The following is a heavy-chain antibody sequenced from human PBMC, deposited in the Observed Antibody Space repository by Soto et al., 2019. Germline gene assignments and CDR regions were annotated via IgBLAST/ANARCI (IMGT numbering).Heavy chain of an antibody. D-gene: IGHD4-17*01. V-gene: IGHV1-69*02. CDR1: GGTFSSYT. J-gene: IGHJ4*02. CDR3: AGARSGPGDYGDYLAFDY. CDR2: IIPILGIA. Sequence: SVKVSCKAPGGTFSSYTISWVRQAPGQGLEWMGRIIPILGIANYAQKFQGRVTITADKSTSTAYMELSSLRSEDTAVYYCAGARSGPGDYGDYLAFDYWGQGTLVTVSS.